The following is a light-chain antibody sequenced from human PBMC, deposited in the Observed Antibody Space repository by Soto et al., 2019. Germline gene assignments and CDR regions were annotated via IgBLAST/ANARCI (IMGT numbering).Light chain of an antibody. J-gene: IGLJ2*01. CDR1: SSDVGGYNY. CDR3: GSYTSSITRV. V-gene: IGLV2-14*01. CDR2: EVS. Sequence: QSALTQPASVSGSPGQSITISCTGTSSDVGGYNYVSWYQQHPGKAPKLMIYEVSNRPSGVSNRFSGSKSGNTASLTISGLQAEDEADYYCGSYTSSITRVFGGGTKLTV.